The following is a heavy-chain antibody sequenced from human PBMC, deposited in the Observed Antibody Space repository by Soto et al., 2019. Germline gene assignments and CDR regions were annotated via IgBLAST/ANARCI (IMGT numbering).Heavy chain of an antibody. V-gene: IGHV1-8*01. J-gene: IGHJ5*02. CDR3: ARGPSDRNWFDP. CDR2: MNPNSGNT. D-gene: IGHD3-16*02. CDR1: GYTFTSYD. Sequence: ASVKVSCKASGYTFTSYDINWVRQATGQGLEWMGWMNPNSGNTGYAQKFQGRVTMTRNTSISTAYMELSSLRSEDTAVYYCARGPSDRNWFDPWGQGTLVTVSS.